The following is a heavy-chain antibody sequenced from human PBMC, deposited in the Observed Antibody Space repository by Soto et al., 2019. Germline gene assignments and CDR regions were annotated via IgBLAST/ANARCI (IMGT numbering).Heavy chain of an antibody. Sequence: GGSLRLSCAASGFTFSSYAMSWVRQAPGKGLEWVSAISGSGGSTYYADSVKGRFTISRDNSKNTLYLQMNSLRAEDTAVYYCANRPPDYGDYVLRAKPSLYYYMDVWGKGTTVTVSS. V-gene: IGHV3-23*01. J-gene: IGHJ6*03. D-gene: IGHD4-17*01. CDR1: GFTFSSYA. CDR3: ANRPPDYGDYVLRAKPSLYYYMDV. CDR2: ISGSGGST.